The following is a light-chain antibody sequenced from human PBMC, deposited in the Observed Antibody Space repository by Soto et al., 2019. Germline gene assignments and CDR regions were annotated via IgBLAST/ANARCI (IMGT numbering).Light chain of an antibody. V-gene: IGKV1-9*01. CDR3: QQLDTYPIT. J-gene: IGKJ5*01. Sequence: DVQLTQSPSFLSASVGDRVTITCRASQGISRYLAWYQQKPGKAPKLLIYAAFTLQSGVPSRFSGSGSGTQFPLTISSLRPEDFATYYCQQLDTYPITFGQGTRLEIK. CDR1: QGISRY. CDR2: AAF.